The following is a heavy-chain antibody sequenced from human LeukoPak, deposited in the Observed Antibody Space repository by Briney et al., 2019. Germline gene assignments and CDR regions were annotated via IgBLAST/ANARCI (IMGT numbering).Heavy chain of an antibody. J-gene: IGHJ3*02. CDR2: IKQDGSEK. V-gene: IGHV3-7*01. Sequence: PGGSLRLSCAASGFTFSSYWMSWVRQAPGKGLEWVANIKQDGSEKYYVDSVKGRFTISRDNAKNSLYLQMNSLRAEDTAVYYCARVFSTPPHYDFWSGSGEDAFDIWGQGTMVTVSS. CDR1: GFTFSSYW. CDR3: ARVFSTPPHYDFWSGSGEDAFDI. D-gene: IGHD3-3*01.